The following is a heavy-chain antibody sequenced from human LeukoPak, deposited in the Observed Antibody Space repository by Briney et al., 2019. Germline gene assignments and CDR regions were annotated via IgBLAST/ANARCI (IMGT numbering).Heavy chain of an antibody. D-gene: IGHD2-2*01. CDR2: MNPNSSNT. CDR3: ARTSRKYQLRYVAYYYMDV. V-gene: IGHV1-8*03. J-gene: IGHJ6*03. CDR1: GYTFTSYD. Sequence: GASVKVSCKASGYTFTSYDINWVRQATGKGLEWMGWMNPNSSNTGYAQKLQGRVTITRNTSKSTAYMELSSLRSEDTAVYYCARTSRKYQLRYVAYYYMDVWGKGTTVTVSS.